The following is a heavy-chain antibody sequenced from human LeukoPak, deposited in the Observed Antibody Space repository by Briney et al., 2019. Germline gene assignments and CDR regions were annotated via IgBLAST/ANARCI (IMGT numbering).Heavy chain of an antibody. D-gene: IGHD3-22*01. V-gene: IGHV3-30-3*01. CDR3: ARDPYYYDSSGYYHGGYYFDY. J-gene: IGHJ4*02. CDR2: ISYGGSNK. Sequence: PGGFLRLSCAASGFTFSSYAMHWVRQAPGKGLEWVAVISYGGSNKYYADSVKGRFTISRDNSKNTLYLQMNSLRAEDTAVYYCARDPYYYDSSGYYHGGYYFDYWGQGTLVTVSS. CDR1: GFTFSSYA.